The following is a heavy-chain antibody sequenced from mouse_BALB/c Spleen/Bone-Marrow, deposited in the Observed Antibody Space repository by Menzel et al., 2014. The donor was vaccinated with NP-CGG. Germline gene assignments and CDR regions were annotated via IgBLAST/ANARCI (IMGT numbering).Heavy chain of an antibody. CDR2: IYPYNGVS. CDR1: GYSFTGYY. V-gene: IGHV1-31*01. CDR3: ESRGEYFDV. Sequence: EVQLQQSGPALVKPGVSVKISCKASGYSFTGYYMHWVKQSHGNSLDWIGYIYPYNGVSSYNQKFKGKATLTVDKSSSTAYMELRSLTSDDSAVYYCESRGEYFDVWGAGTTVTVSS. J-gene: IGHJ1*01.